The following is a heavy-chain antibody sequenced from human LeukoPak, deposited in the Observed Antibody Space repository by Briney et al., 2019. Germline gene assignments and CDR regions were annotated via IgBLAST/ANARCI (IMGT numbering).Heavy chain of an antibody. CDR1: GFTFSGSA. J-gene: IGHJ6*03. D-gene: IGHD5-24*01. CDR2: IRSKANSYAA. Sequence: GGSLKLSCAASGFTFSGSAMHWVRQASGKGLEWVGRIRSKANSYAAAYAASVKGRFTISRDDSKNTAYLQMNSLKTEDTAVYYCSSSDGPDYYYYYYMDVWGKGTTVTVSS. V-gene: IGHV3-73*01. CDR3: SSSDGPDYYYYYYMDV.